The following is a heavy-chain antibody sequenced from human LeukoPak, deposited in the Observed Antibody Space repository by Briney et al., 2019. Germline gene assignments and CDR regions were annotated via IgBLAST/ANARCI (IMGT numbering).Heavy chain of an antibody. CDR3: ARDLSLLVVAATWGY. D-gene: IGHD2-15*01. V-gene: IGHV3-48*04. CDR1: GFTFSSYS. CDR2: ISSSSTI. Sequence: PGGSLRLSCAASGFTFSSYSMNWVRQAPGKGLEWVSYISSSSTIYYADSVKGRFTISRDNAKNSLYLQMNSLRAEDTAVYYCARDLSLLVVAATWGYWGQGTLVTVSS. J-gene: IGHJ4*02.